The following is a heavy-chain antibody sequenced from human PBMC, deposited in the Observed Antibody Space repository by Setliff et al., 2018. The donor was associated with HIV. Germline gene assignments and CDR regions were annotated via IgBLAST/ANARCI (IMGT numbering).Heavy chain of an antibody. CDR2: IYYNGKT. J-gene: IGHJ4*02. D-gene: IGHD3-3*01. CDR1: GGSISSYY. V-gene: IGHV4-59*08. Sequence: KPSETLSLTCTVSGGSISSYYWTWVRQPPGKGLEWVGHIYYNGKTDYNPSLKSRLIISVDRSNNQFSLRLSSVTAADTAVYYCARAPITIFGVIIIPVYFDYWGQGTLVTVSS. CDR3: ARAPITIFGVIIIPVYFDY.